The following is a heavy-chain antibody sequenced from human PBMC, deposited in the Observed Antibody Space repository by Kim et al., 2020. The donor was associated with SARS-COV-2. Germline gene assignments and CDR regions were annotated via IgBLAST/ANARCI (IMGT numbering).Heavy chain of an antibody. J-gene: IGHJ3*01. CDR2: VSGYNGHT. CDR3: ARGVIGGPLGPSAFDF. Sequence: ASVKVSCKASGYTFTSNTITWLRQAPGQGLEWMGWVSGYNGHTRYAPKFQARVTMTTDTSTSTAPMELRSLLSDDTAVSFCARGVIGGPLGPSAFDFWGQ. D-gene: IGHD2-15*01. V-gene: IGHV1-18*01. CDR1: GYTFTSNT.